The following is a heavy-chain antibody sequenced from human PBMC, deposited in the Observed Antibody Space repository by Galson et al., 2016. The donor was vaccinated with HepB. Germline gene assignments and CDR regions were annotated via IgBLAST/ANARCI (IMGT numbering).Heavy chain of an antibody. J-gene: IGHJ4*02. CDR3: AHTRYFGRYKWNDVRDFDY. Sequence: PALVKPTQTLTLTCTFSGFSLSTSGTGVGWIRQPPGKALEWLALIYWDDDKRYSPSLRSRLTITKDTSKNQVVLTMTNMDLVETATYFCAHTRYFGRYKWNDVRDFDYWGQGTLVTVSS. CDR1: GFSLSTSGTG. V-gene: IGHV2-5*02. D-gene: IGHD1-1*01. CDR2: IYWDDDK.